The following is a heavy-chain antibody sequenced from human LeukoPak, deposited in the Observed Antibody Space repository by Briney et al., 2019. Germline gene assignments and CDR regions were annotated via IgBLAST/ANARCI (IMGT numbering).Heavy chain of an antibody. V-gene: IGHV4-34*01. CDR1: GGSFSGYY. CDR3: ARRREDYYDSSGGRSETPDGFDY. Sequence: SETLSLTCAVYGGSFSGYYWSWIRQPPGKGLEWIGEINHSGSTNYNPSLKSRVTISVDTSKNQFSLKLSSVTAADTAVYYCARRREDYYDSSGGRSETPDGFDYWGQGTLVTVSS. CDR2: INHSGST. D-gene: IGHD3-22*01. J-gene: IGHJ4*02.